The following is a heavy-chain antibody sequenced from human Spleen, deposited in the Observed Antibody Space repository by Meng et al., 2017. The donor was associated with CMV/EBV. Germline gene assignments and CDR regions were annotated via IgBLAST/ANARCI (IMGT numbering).Heavy chain of an antibody. CDR1: GFTFSSYA. CDR2: ISNDGSNK. D-gene: IGHD4-11*01. J-gene: IGHJ5*02. Sequence: GESLKISCAASGFTFSSYAVHWVRQAPGKGLEWVAVISNDGSNKYYTDSVKGRFIISRDNSKNTLYLQMNSLRAEDTAVYYCARDDPPRSNYVLANWFDPWGQGTLVTVSS. V-gene: IGHV3-30*04. CDR3: ARDDPPRSNYVLANWFDP.